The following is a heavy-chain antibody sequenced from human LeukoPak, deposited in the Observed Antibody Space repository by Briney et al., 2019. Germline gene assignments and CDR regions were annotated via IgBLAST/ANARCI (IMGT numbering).Heavy chain of an antibody. V-gene: IGHV3-21*01. D-gene: IGHD3-16*01. Sequence: GRSLRLSCAASGFTFSSYAMHWVRQAPGKGLEWVSSISSSSSYIYYADSVKGRFTISRDNAKNSLYLQMNSLRAEDTAVYYCARADRLGAALLASFDYWGQGTLVTVSS. CDR2: ISSSSSYI. CDR1: GFTFSSYA. CDR3: ARADRLGAALLASFDY. J-gene: IGHJ4*02.